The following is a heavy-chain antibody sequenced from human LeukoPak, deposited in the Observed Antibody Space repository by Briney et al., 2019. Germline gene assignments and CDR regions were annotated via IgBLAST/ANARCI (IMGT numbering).Heavy chain of an antibody. CDR3: AKWYGDYGFWFVP. J-gene: IGHJ5*02. Sequence: PGRSLRLSCGASGFTFSSYGMHWVRQAPGKGLEWVAVIWYDGSNKYYADSVKGRFTISRDNSKNTLYLQMNSLRAEDTAVYYCAKWYGDYGFWFVPWGQGTLVTVSS. CDR1: GFTFSSYG. D-gene: IGHD4-17*01. CDR2: IWYDGSNK. V-gene: IGHV3-33*06.